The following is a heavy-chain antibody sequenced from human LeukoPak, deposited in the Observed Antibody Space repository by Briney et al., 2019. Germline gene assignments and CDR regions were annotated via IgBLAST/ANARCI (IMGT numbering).Heavy chain of an antibody. CDR1: GGTFSSYA. D-gene: IGHD6-13*01. J-gene: IGHJ4*02. CDR3: ARSPGYSSSWYYFDY. CDR2: INPNSGGT. V-gene: IGHV1-2*04. Sequence: ASVRVSCKASGGTFSSYAISWVRQAPGQGLEWMGWINPNSGGTNYAQKFQGWVTMTRDTSISTAYMELSRLRSDDTAVYHCARSPGYSSSWYYFDYWGQGTLVTVSS.